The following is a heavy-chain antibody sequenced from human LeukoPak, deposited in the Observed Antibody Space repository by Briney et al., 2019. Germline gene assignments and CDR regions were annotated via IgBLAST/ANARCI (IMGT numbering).Heavy chain of an antibody. V-gene: IGHV3-30*02. J-gene: IGHJ4*02. CDR2: IRYDGSNK. D-gene: IGHD4-17*01. CDR3: AKDDGDHWAIAALDY. Sequence: GGSLRLSCAASGFTFSSYGMHWVRQAPGKGLEWVAFIRYDGSNKYYADSVKGRFTISRDNSKNTLYMQMNSLRAEDTAVYYCAKDDGDHWAIAALDYWGQGTLVTVSS. CDR1: GFTFSSYG.